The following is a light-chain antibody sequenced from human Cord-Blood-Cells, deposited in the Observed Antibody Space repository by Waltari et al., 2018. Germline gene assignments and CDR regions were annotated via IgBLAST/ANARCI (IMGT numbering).Light chain of an antibody. CDR2: EVS. CDR1: SSDVGGYNY. V-gene: IGLV2-14*01. Sequence: QSALTQPASVSGSPGQSITISCTGTSSDVGGYNYVSWYQQHPGKAPKLMIYEVSNRPSCVSYRFSGSKSGNTASLTSSGLQAEDEADYYCSSYTSSSTLVFGGGTKLSVL. J-gene: IGLJ2*01. CDR3: SSYTSSSTLV.